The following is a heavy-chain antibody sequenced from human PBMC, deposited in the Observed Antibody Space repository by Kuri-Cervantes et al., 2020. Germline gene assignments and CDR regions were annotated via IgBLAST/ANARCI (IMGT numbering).Heavy chain of an antibody. D-gene: IGHD3-22*01. CDR2: INHSGST. J-gene: IGHJ4*02. CDR3: ARGITMIVVVIPYFDY. CDR1: GGSFSGYY. V-gene: IGHV4-34*01. Sequence: ESLKISCAVYGGSFSGYYWSWIRQPPGKGLEWIGEINHSGSTNYNPSLKSRVTISVDTSKNQFSLKLSSVTAADTAVYYCARGITMIVVVIPYFDYWGQGTLVTVSS.